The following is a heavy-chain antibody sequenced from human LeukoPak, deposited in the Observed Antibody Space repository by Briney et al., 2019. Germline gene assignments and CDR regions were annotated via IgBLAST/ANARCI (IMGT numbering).Heavy chain of an antibody. CDR2: IQPDGSEQ. V-gene: IGHV3-7*01. CDR1: GFTFSSYW. Sequence: GGSLRLSCAASGFTFSSYWMSWVRQAPGKGLEWVGNIQPDGSEQYPVDSVKGRFTISRDNARNSLFLQMNSLRVEDTAVYYCASQSYARFDPWGQGTLVTVSS. D-gene: IGHD3-16*01. J-gene: IGHJ5*02. CDR3: ASQSYARFDP.